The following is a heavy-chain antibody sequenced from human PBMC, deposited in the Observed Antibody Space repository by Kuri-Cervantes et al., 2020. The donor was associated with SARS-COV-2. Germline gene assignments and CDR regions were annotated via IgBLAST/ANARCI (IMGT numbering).Heavy chain of an antibody. CDR2: IDPSDSYT. J-gene: IGHJ4*02. CDR1: GYSFTSYW. V-gene: IGHV5-10-1*01. Sequence: GGSLRLSCKGSGYSFTSYWISWVRQMPGKGLEWMGRIDPSDSYTNYSPSFQGHDTISADKSISTAYLQWSSLKASDTAMYYCARLAKMVRGVIGLDYWGQGTLVTVSS. D-gene: IGHD3-10*01. CDR3: ARLAKMVRGVIGLDY.